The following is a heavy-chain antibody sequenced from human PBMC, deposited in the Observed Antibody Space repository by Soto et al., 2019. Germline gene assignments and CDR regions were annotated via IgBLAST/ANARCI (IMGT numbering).Heavy chain of an antibody. Sequence: QVQLQESGPGLVKPSETLSLTCTVSGGSISSYYWSWIRQPPGKGLEWIGYIYYSGSTNYNPSLKSRVTISVDTSKNQFSLKLSSVTAADTAVYYCARHHSGYDPKVNWFDPWGQGTLVTVSS. CDR2: IYYSGST. CDR3: ARHHSGYDPKVNWFDP. CDR1: GGSISSYY. J-gene: IGHJ5*02. V-gene: IGHV4-59*08. D-gene: IGHD5-12*01.